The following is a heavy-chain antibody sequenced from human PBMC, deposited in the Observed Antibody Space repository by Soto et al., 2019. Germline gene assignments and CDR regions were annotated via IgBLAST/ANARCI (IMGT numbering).Heavy chain of an antibody. V-gene: IGHV3-48*02. CDR3: AREDSSGYLLCDY. D-gene: IGHD3-22*01. J-gene: IGHJ4*02. CDR1: GFTFSSYS. CDR2: ISSSSSTI. Sequence: EVQLVESGGGLVQPGGSLRLSCAASGFTFSSYSMNWVRQAPGKGLEWVSYISSSSSTIYYADSVKGRFTISRDNAKNSLYRQMNSLRDEDTAVYYCAREDSSGYLLCDYWGQGTLVTVSS.